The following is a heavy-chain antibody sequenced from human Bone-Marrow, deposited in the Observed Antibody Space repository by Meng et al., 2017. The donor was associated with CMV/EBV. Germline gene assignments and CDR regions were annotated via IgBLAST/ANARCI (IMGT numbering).Heavy chain of an antibody. CDR1: GFRFTTYW. Sequence: GESLKISCAASGFRFTTYWMFWVRQAPGKGLVWVSYVNNDGSSTNYADSVKGRFTISRDHARSTVYLQMNSLRAEDTAVYYCARLSYCTNGVCWGQGTLVTVSS. V-gene: IGHV3-74*01. D-gene: IGHD2-8*01. CDR2: VNNDGSST. J-gene: IGHJ4*02. CDR3: ARLSYCTNGVC.